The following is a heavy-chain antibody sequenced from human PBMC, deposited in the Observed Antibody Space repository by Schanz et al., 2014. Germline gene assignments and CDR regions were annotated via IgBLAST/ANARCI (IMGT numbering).Heavy chain of an antibody. J-gene: IGHJ4*02. CDR1: GFTFSDHW. CDR2: IKGDSSVK. D-gene: IGHD5-12*01. CDR3: ARDPNSVNELDY. V-gene: IGHV3-7*03. Sequence: EAQLVESGGALVQPGGSLRLSCSASGFTFSDHWMSWVRQAPGKGLEWVANIKGDSSVKAYVDSVRGRFTLSRDNVKNSVYLQMNSLRVEDTAVYYCARDPNSVNELDYWGQGTLVTVSS.